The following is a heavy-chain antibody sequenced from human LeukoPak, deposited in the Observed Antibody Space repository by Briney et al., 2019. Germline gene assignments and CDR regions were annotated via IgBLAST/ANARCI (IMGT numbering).Heavy chain of an antibody. CDR1: GFTFSNYA. J-gene: IGHJ4*02. D-gene: IGHD1-26*01. Sequence: GASLRLSCAASGFTFSNYAMSGVRQAPGKGLEWVSAITGSGSGIHYADSMKSRFTIYRDNSTNTLYLQINSLRAEDTAVYYCARADSGSYRSPFDYWGQGTLVTVSS. CDR2: ITGSGSGI. V-gene: IGHV3-23*01. CDR3: ARADSGSYRSPFDY.